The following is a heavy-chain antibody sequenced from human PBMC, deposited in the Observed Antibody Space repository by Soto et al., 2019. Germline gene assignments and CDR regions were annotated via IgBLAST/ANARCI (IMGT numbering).Heavy chain of an antibody. CDR1: GYTFTSYA. Sequence: QVQLVQSGAEVKKPGASVKVSCKASGYTFTSYAMHWVRQAPGQRLEWMGWINAGNGNTKYSQKFQGRVTITRDTSASTAYMELSSLRSEDTAVYYCARDLIIAVDGSYFDYWGQGTLVTVSS. J-gene: IGHJ4*02. CDR2: INAGNGNT. D-gene: IGHD6-19*01. CDR3: ARDLIIAVDGSYFDY. V-gene: IGHV1-3*01.